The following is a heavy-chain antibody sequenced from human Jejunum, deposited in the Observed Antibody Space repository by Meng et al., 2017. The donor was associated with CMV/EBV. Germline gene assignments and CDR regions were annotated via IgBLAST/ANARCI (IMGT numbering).Heavy chain of an antibody. CDR1: GFTFSNSE. J-gene: IGHJ4*02. V-gene: IGHV3-23*01. Sequence: SGFTFSNSEMHWVRQDPGKGLKWVSTISSSGDNTYYADSVKGRFTISRDNSKNTLYLQMNSLRAEDTAVYYCATHYDFWSGYYDYWGQGTLVTVSS. CDR3: ATHYDFWSGYYDY. CDR2: ISSSGDNT. D-gene: IGHD3-3*01.